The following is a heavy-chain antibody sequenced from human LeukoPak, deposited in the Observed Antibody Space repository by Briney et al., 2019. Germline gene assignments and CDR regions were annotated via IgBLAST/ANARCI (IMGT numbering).Heavy chain of an antibody. CDR3: ARGHKSLRTYYFDY. CDR2: INHSGST. Sequence: PSETLSLTCAVYGGSFSGYYWSWIRQPPGKGLEWIGEINHSGSTNYNPSLKSRVTISVDTSKNQFSLKLSSVTAADTAVYYCARGHKSLRTYYFDYWGQGTLVTVSS. D-gene: IGHD1-14*01. V-gene: IGHV4-34*01. CDR1: GGSFSGYY. J-gene: IGHJ4*02.